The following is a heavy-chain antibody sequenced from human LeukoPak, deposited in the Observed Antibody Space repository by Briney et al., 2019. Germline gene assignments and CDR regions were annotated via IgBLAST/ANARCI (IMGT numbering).Heavy chain of an antibody. CDR1: GFTFSSYG. CDR3: ANENYYDSSGYLDN. V-gene: IGHV3-30*18. Sequence: GGSLRLSCAASGFTFSSYGMHWVRQAPGKGLEWVSVISSDGSNKYYADSVKGRFTISRDNTKNTLYLQMSSLRAEDTAVFYCANENYYDSSGYLDNWGQGTLVTVSS. J-gene: IGHJ4*02. CDR2: ISSDGSNK. D-gene: IGHD3-22*01.